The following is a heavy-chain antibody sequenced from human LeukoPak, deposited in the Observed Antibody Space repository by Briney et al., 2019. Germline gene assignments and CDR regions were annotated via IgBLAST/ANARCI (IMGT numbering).Heavy chain of an antibody. CDR3: ARRSWFVDY. CDR2: IYSSGST. Sequence: PSETLSLTCTVSGGSLSSYYWSWIRQPPGKGLEWIGYIYSSGSTDYNPSPKSRVTISEDTSKNQFSLRLTSVTAADTAVYYCARRSWFVDYWGQGTLVTVSS. V-gene: IGHV4-59*08. CDR1: GGSLSSYY. D-gene: IGHD6-13*01. J-gene: IGHJ4*02.